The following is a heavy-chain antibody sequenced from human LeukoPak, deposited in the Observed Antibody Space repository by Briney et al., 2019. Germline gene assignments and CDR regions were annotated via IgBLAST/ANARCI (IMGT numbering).Heavy chain of an antibody. CDR1: GFTFSTYW. V-gene: IGHV3-74*01. CDR3: ARDARYSFQV. CDR2: INGDGSRK. D-gene: IGHD4-11*01. Sequence: GGSLRLSCAASGFTFSTYWIHWVRQAPGKGLVWVSHINGDGSRKSSADSVKGRFTISRDNAKNKVYLQMNSLRAEDTAVYYCARDARYSFQVWGQGTLVTVSS. J-gene: IGHJ1*01.